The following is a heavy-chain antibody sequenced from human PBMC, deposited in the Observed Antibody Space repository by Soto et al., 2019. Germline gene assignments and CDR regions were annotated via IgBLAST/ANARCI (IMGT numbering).Heavy chain of an antibody. CDR2: IIPIFGTA. V-gene: IGHV1-69*06. J-gene: IGHJ4*02. CDR1: GGTFSSYA. D-gene: IGHD5-18*01. CDR3: ATLGGTAMVKMDY. Sequence: QVQLVQSGAEVKKPGSSVKVSCKASGGTFSSYAISWVRQAPGQGLECMGGIIPIFGTANYAQKFQGRVTITADKSTRTGYMELSSLRSEDTAVYYCATLGGTAMVKMDYWGQETLVTGSS.